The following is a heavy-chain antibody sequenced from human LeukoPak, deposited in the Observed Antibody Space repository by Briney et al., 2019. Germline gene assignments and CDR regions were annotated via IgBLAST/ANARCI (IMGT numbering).Heavy chain of an antibody. J-gene: IGHJ5*02. CDR1: GGSISSGDYY. V-gene: IGHV4-30-4*01. CDR2: IYYSGST. CDR3: ARNAGSGYYGPDNWFDP. D-gene: IGHD3-22*01. Sequence: PSETLSLTCTVSGGSISSGDYYWSWIRQPPGKGLEWIGYIYYSGSTYYNPSLKSRVTISVDTSKNQFSLKLSSVTAADTAVYYCARNAGSGYYGPDNWFDPWGQGTLSPSPQ.